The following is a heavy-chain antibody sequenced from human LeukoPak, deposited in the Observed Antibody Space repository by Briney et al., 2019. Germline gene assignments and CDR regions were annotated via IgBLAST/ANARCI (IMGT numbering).Heavy chain of an antibody. D-gene: IGHD2-15*01. Sequence: GGSLRLSCAASGFTFSSYSMSWVRQAPGKGLEWVAVISSDGKSKNHADSVKGRFTISRDNSKSTLCLQMNSLRAEDTAVYYCAKQLGYCSDGSCYFPYWGQGTLVTVSS. CDR2: ISSDGKSK. CDR1: GFTFSSYS. V-gene: IGHV3-30-3*02. CDR3: AKQLGYCSDGSCYFPY. J-gene: IGHJ4*02.